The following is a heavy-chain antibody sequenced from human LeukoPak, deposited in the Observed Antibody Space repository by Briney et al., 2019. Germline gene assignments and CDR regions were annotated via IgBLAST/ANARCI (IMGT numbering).Heavy chain of an antibody. V-gene: IGHV3-74*01. CDR3: SREKPYYYDSSGPFGY. J-gene: IGHJ4*02. D-gene: IGHD3-22*01. Sequence: GGSLRLSCAASGFTFSTYWMHWVRQAPGKGLVWLSRVDNDGSGTSYADSVKGRFTISRDNDKNSLYLQMNRLRAEDTAVYYCSREKPYYYDSSGPFGYWGQGTLVTVAS. CDR2: VDNDGSGT. CDR1: GFTFSTYW.